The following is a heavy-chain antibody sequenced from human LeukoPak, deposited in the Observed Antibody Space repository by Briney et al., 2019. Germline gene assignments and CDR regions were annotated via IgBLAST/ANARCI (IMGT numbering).Heavy chain of an antibody. Sequence: SETLSLTCAVYGGSFSGYYWSWIRQPPGKGLEWIGEINHSGSTNYNPSLKSRVTITVDTSKNQFSLKLSSVTAADTAVYYCARDPYVWFPAVMLHCYYVLDDCGQESTVTVSS. CDR1: GGSFSGYY. CDR2: INHSGST. CDR3: ARDPYVWFPAVMLHCYYVLDD. D-gene: IGHD2-2*01. V-gene: IGHV4-34*01. J-gene: IGHJ6*02.